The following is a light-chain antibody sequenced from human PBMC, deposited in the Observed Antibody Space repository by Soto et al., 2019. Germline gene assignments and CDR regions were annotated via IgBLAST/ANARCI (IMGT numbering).Light chain of an antibody. CDR2: EVI. V-gene: IGLV2-14*01. CDR1: TSDVGGYNY. J-gene: IGLJ1*01. Sequence: QSALTQPASVSGSPGQSITISCTGTTSDVGGYNYVSWYQQHPGKAPKLLIYEVINRPSGVSNRFSGSKSGNTASLTISGLQAEDEADYYCISYTSSSPYVFGTGTKLTVL. CDR3: ISYTSSSPYV.